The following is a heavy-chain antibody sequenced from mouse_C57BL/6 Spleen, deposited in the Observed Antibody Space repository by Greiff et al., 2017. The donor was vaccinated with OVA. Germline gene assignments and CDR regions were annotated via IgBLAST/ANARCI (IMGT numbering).Heavy chain of an antibody. V-gene: IGHV1-64*01. CDR1: GYTFTSYW. CDR2: IHPNSGST. D-gene: IGHD1-1*01. CDR3: ARTDTTVVATRYYAMDY. Sequence: QVQLQQPGAELVKPGASVKLSCKASGYTFTSYWMHWVKQRPGQGLEWIGMIHPNSGSTNSNEKFKSKATLTVDKSSSTAYMQLSSLTSEDSAVYYCARTDTTVVATRYYAMDYWGQGTSVTVSS. J-gene: IGHJ4*01.